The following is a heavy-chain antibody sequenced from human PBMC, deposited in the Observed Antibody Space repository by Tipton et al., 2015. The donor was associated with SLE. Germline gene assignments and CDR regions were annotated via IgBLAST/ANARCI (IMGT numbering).Heavy chain of an antibody. CDR3: ARDYYDFWSGYPRFAFDI. CDR2: ISYDGSNK. J-gene: IGHJ3*02. Sequence: SLRLSCAASGFTFSSYAMHWVRQAPGNGLEWVAVISYDGSNKYYADSVKGRFTISRDNSKNTLYLQMNSLRAEDTAVYYCARDYYDFWSGYPRFAFDIWGQGTMVTVSS. CDR1: GFTFSSYA. D-gene: IGHD3-3*01. V-gene: IGHV3-30*04.